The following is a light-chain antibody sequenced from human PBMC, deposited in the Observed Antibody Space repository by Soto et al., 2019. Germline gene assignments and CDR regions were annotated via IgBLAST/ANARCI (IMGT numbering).Light chain of an antibody. V-gene: IGKV1-5*01. CDR1: QSISSW. CDR2: DAS. CDR3: QQSYSTPL. J-gene: IGKJ3*01. Sequence: DIQMTQSPSTLSASVGDRVTITCRASQSISSWLAWYQQKPGKAPKLLIYDASSLESGVPSRFSGSGSGTDFTLTISRLQPEDFATYYCQQSYSTPLFGPGTKGDIK.